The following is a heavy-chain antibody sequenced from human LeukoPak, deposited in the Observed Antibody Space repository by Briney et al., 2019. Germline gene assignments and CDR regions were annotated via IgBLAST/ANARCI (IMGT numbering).Heavy chain of an antibody. CDR3: ARDEKNENSYGYVGYDY. V-gene: IGHV1-46*03. Sequence: ASVKVSCKASGYTFTSYYMHWVRQAPGQGLEWMGIINPSGGSTSYAQKFQGRVTMTRDTSTSTVYMELSSLRSEDTAVYYCARDEKNENSYGYVGYDYWGQGTLVTVSS. CDR2: INPSGGST. J-gene: IGHJ4*02. CDR1: GYTFTSYY. D-gene: IGHD5-18*01.